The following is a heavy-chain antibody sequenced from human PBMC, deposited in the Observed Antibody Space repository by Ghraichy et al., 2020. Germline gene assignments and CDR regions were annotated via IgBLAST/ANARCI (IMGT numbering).Heavy chain of an antibody. Sequence: LRLSCTVSGGSINNYYWSWIRQPPGKGLEWIGFIYYSGGANYNPSLKSRATISVDASMTQFSLRLSSVTAADTAVYYCARDRAVFGPGGMDVWGQGTTATVSS. CDR2: IYYSGGA. V-gene: IGHV4-59*01. J-gene: IGHJ6*02. D-gene: IGHD3-3*01. CDR3: ARDRAVFGPGGMDV. CDR1: GGSINNYY.